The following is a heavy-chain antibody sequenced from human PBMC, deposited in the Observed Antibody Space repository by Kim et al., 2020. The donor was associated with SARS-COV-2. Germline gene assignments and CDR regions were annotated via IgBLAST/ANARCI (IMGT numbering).Heavy chain of an antibody. V-gene: IGHV3-13*01. D-gene: IGHD6-13*01. J-gene: IGHJ3*02. CDR3: AGGYRSSWYWAFDI. CDR1: GFTFSSYD. Sequence: GRSLRLSCAASGFTFSSYDMHWVRQAPGKGLEWVSAIGTAGDTYYSASVKGGFTTSSENAKNSLYLQMNSLRAGDTAGYYCAGGYRSSWYWAFDIWAQGT. CDR2: IGTAGDT.